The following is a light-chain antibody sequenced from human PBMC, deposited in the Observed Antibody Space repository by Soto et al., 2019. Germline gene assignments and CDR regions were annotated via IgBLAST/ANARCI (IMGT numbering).Light chain of an antibody. CDR1: QTVIRN. V-gene: IGKV3-15*01. CDR3: QQYNNWPPSII. CDR2: GAS. J-gene: IGKJ5*01. Sequence: EIVMTQSPATLSVSPGERATLSCRASQTVIRNLAWYQQKPGQTPRLLIYGASTRATDTPVRFRGSGSGTEFTLTISSLQSEDFAVYYCQQYNNWPPSIIFGQGTRLET.